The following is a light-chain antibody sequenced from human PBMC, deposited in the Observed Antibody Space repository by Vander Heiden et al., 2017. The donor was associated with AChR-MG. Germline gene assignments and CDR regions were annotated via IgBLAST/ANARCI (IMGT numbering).Light chain of an antibody. Sequence: QSVLTPPPSASGTPGQRVTISCSGSSSRIGSNTVNVYQQLPGTAPKLLSYSNNQRHSGVPDRFSGSKSGTSASLAISGLQSEEEADYYCAAWDDSLNGWVFGGGTKLSVL. J-gene: IGLJ3*02. CDR2: SNN. CDR3: AAWDDSLNGWV. V-gene: IGLV1-44*01. CDR1: SSRIGSNT.